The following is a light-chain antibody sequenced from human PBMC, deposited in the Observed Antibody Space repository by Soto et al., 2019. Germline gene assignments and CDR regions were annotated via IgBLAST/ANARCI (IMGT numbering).Light chain of an antibody. J-gene: IGLJ1*01. CDR2: DVS. V-gene: IGLV2-14*01. CDR1: SSDVGGYNY. CDR3: SSYTSSSTS. Sequence: QSALTQPASVSGCPGQSITISCTGTSSDVGGYNYVSWYQQHPGKAPKLMIYDVSNRPSGVSNRFSGSKSGNTASLTISGLQAEDEADYYCSSYTSSSTSFGTGTKLTVL.